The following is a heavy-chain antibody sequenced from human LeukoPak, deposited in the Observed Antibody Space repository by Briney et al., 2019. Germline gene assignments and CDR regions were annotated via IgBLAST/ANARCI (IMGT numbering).Heavy chain of an antibody. J-gene: IGHJ3*02. CDR1: GGSISSYY. CDR2: IYYSGST. V-gene: IGHV4-59*01. CDR3: ARGVRLWSGYLEAFDI. D-gene: IGHD3-3*01. Sequence: PSETLSLTCTVSGGSISSYYWSWIRQPPGKGLEWIGYIYYSGSTNYNPSLKSRVTISVDTSKNQFSLKLSSVTAADTAVYYCARGVRLWSGYLEAFDIWGQGTMVTVSP.